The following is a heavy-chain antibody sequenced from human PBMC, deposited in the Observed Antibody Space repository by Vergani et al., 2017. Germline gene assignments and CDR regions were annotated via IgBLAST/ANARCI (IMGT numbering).Heavy chain of an antibody. D-gene: IGHD3-10*01. V-gene: IGHV4-30-2*01. CDR1: GGSISSGGYS. J-gene: IGHJ5*02. Sequence: QLQLQESGSGLVKPSQTLSLTCAVSGGSISSGGYSWSWIRQPPGKGLEWIGYMYHSGSTNYNPSLETRVTISGDTSKNQFSLKLNSVTAADTAVCYCGRVADFYGLGSLLLDLWGQGSLVTVSS. CDR3: GRVADFYGLGSLLLDL. CDR2: MYHSGST.